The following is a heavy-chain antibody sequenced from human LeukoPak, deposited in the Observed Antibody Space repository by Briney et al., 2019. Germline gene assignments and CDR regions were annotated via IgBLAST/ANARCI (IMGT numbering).Heavy chain of an antibody. V-gene: IGHV6-1*01. CDR2: TYYRSKWYS. Sequence: SQTLSLTCAISGDSVSRNTAGWNWIRQSPSRGLEWLGRTYYRSKWYSDFAPSVRNRITINPDTSKNQFSLQLNSVTPEDTAVYYCAKRRDGYSDAFDIWGQGTMVTVSS. J-gene: IGHJ3*02. CDR3: AKRRDGYSDAFDI. D-gene: IGHD5-24*01. CDR1: GDSVSRNTAG.